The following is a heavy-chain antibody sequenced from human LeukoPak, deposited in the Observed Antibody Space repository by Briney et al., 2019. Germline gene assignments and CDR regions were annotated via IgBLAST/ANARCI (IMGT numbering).Heavy chain of an antibody. J-gene: IGHJ4*02. V-gene: IGHV1-69*05. D-gene: IGHD3-22*01. CDR3: ARVSRYYYDSSGRFDY. CDR2: IIPIFGTA. Sequence: GASVKVSCKASGGTFISYAISWVRQAPGQGLEWMGGIIPIFGTANYAQKFQGRVTITTDESTSTAYMELNSLRSEDTAVYYCARVSRYYYDSSGRFDYWGQGTLVTVSS. CDR1: GGTFISYA.